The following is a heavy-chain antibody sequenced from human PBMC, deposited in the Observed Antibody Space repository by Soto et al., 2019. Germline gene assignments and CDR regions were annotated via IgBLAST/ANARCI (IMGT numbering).Heavy chain of an antibody. Sequence: EVQLVESGGGLVQPGGSLRLSCAASGFTFSSYSMNWVRQAPGKGLEWVSYISSSSSTIYYADSVKGRFTISRDNAKNSLSRQMNSLRDEDTAVYYCASEGGSLNWFDPWGQGTLVTVSS. CDR3: ASEGGSLNWFDP. CDR1: GFTFSSYS. D-gene: IGHD1-26*01. V-gene: IGHV3-48*02. J-gene: IGHJ5*02. CDR2: ISSSSSTI.